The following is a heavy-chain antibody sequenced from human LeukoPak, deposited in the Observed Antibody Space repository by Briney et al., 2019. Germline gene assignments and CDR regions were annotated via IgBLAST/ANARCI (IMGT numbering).Heavy chain of an antibody. D-gene: IGHD3-22*01. V-gene: IGHV1-69*05. CDR2: IIPIFGTA. CDR1: GGTFSSYA. J-gene: IGHJ4*02. CDR3: ASAASDDPISGGYYVDY. Sequence: ASVKVSCKASGGTFSSYAISWLRQAPGQGLEWMGGIIPIFGTANYAQKFQGRVTITTDESTSTAYMELSSLRSEDTAVYFCASAASDDPISGGYYVDYWGQGTLGTVSS.